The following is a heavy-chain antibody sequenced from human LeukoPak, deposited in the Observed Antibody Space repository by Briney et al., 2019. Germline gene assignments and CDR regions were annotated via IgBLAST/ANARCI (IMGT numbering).Heavy chain of an antibody. D-gene: IGHD4-23*01. CDR3: ARGDASGYDFFTTVVTPIFDY. Sequence: SETLSLTCTVSGGSISSGGYYWSWIRQHPGKGLEWIGYIYYSGSTYYNPSLKSRVTISVDTSKNQFSLKLSSVTAADTAVYYCARGDASGYDFFTTVVTPIFDYWGQGTLVTVSS. J-gene: IGHJ4*02. V-gene: IGHV4-31*03. CDR2: IYYSGST. CDR1: GGSISSGGYY.